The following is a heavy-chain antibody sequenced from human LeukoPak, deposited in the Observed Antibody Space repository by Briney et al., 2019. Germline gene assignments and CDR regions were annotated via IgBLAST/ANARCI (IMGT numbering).Heavy chain of an antibody. V-gene: IGHV4-38-2*02. CDR2: IYHSGST. D-gene: IGHD5-12*01. CDR3: ARVGGYDFYYYYYMDV. CDR1: GYSISSGYY. Sequence: PSETLSLTCTVSGYSISSGYYWGWIRQPPGKGLEWIGSIYHSGSTYYNPSLKSRVTISVDTSKNQFSLKLSSVTAADTAVYYCARVGGYDFYYYYYMDVWGKGTTVTVSS. J-gene: IGHJ6*03.